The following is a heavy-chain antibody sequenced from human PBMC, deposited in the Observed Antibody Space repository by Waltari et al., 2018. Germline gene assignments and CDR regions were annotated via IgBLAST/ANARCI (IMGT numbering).Heavy chain of an antibody. V-gene: IGHV1-18*04. CDR2: ISAYNGDT. CDR1: GYSFTNYG. J-gene: IGHJ4*02. Sequence: QVQLVQSGAEVKKPGASVKVSCKASGYSFTNYGISWVRQAPGQGLEWMAWISAYNGDTNYAQNFQGRVSMTTDTSTSTAYMELRNLRSDDTAVYYCARGNCASDCYDYFDYWGQGTLVTVSS. D-gene: IGHD2-21*02. CDR3: ARGNCASDCYDYFDY.